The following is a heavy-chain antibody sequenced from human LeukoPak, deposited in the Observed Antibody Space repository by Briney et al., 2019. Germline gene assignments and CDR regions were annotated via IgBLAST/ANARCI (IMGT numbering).Heavy chain of an antibody. CDR3: AATYFYDSPLAFDI. D-gene: IGHD3-22*01. J-gene: IGHJ3*02. CDR1: GYTFTGYY. CDR2: INPYSGDT. V-gene: IGHV1-2*02. Sequence: ASVKVSCKASGYTFTGYYIHWVRQAPGQGLEWMGWINPYSGDTAYAQKFQGRVTLTRDTSINTGYMELSSLRSEDTAVYYCAATYFYDSPLAFDIWGQGTMVTVSS.